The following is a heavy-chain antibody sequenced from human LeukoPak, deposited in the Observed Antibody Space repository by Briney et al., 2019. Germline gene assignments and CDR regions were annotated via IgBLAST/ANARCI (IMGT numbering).Heavy chain of an antibody. V-gene: IGHV3-21*01. J-gene: IGHJ5*02. CDR2: ISSSSGYI. Sequence: GGSLRLSCAASGFTFSSYSMNWVRQAPGKGLEWVSSISSSSGYIYYADSVKGRFTISRDNAKNSLYLQMNSLRAEDTAVYYCARGVSLPYDFWEKSWFDPWGQGTLVTVSS. CDR3: ARGVSLPYDFWEKSWFDP. D-gene: IGHD3-3*01. CDR1: GFTFSSYS.